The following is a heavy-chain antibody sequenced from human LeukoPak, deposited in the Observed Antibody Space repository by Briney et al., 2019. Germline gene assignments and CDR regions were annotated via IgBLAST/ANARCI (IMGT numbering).Heavy chain of an antibody. V-gene: IGHV3-21*01. CDR2: ISSSSSYI. J-gene: IGHJ4*02. CDR3: ARQYSSGWYGY. D-gene: IGHD6-19*01. CDR1: GFTFSSYS. Sequence: GGSLRLSCAASGFTFSSYSMNWVRQAPGKGLEWVSSISSSSSYIYYTDSVKGRFTISRDNAKNSLYLQMNSLRAEDTAVYYCARQYSSGWYGYWGQGTLVTVSS.